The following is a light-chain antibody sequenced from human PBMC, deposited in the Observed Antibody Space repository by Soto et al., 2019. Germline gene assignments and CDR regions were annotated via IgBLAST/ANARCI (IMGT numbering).Light chain of an antibody. CDR1: QSLLHTIRYNY. J-gene: IGKJ4*01. CDR3: MQALQTPLT. V-gene: IGKV2-28*01. CDR2: FGS. Sequence: EIVMTQSPLSLPVAPGEPASISCRSSQSLLHTIRYNYFDWYLQKPGQSPQLLIYFGSTRASGVSDRFSGSGSVTDFTLKISRVEAEDVGVYYCMQALQTPLTFGGGTKVDIK.